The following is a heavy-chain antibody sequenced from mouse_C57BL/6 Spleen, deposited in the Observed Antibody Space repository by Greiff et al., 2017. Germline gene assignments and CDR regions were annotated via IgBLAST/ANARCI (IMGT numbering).Heavy chain of an antibody. CDR2: INPNNGGT. J-gene: IGHJ3*01. CDR1: GYTFTDYY. CDR3: ASWFAY. V-gene: IGHV1-26*01. Sequence: EVQLQQSGPELVKPGASVKISCKASGYTFTDYYMNWVKQSHGKCLEWIGDINPNNGGTSYNQKFKGKATLTVDKSSSTAYMELRSLTSEDSAVYYCASWFAYWGQGTLVTVSA.